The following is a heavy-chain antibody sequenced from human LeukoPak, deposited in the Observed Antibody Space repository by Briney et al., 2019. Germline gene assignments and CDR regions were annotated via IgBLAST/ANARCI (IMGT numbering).Heavy chain of an antibody. CDR1: GGSFSGYY. Sequence: SETLSLTCAVYGGSFSGYYWSWIRQPPGKGLEWIGEINHSGSTNYNLSLKRRVTISVDTSKNQFSLKLRSVTAADTAVYYCARGRLRYSGYAGYFDYWGQGTLVSVSS. D-gene: IGHD5-12*01. CDR3: ARGRLRYSGYAGYFDY. CDR2: INHSGST. J-gene: IGHJ4*02. V-gene: IGHV4-34*01.